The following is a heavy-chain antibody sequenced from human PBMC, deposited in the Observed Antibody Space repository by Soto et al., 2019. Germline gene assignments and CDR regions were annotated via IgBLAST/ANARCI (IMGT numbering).Heavy chain of an antibody. V-gene: IGHV2-5*02. Sequence: QINLIESGPTLVNHTQTLTLTCTFSGVSLSTSGAAVGWVRQPPGRALEWLALIYWDGDKRYNASLGNRLTITKDTSMNQVVLTLTNVDPADTATYYWAHRATMTIFGLIIDNGIGFDPWGQGTRVIVSS. CDR2: IYWDGDK. CDR1: GVSLSTSGAA. J-gene: IGHJ5*02. D-gene: IGHD3-3*01. CDR3: AHRATMTIFGLIIDNGIGFDP.